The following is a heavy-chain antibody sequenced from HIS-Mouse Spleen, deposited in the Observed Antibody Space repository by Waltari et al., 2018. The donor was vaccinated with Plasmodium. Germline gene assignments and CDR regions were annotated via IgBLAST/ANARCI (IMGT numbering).Heavy chain of an antibody. D-gene: IGHD6-6*01. V-gene: IGHV4-38-2*02. Sequence: QVQLQESGPGLVKPSETLSLTCTVSGYSISSGYYWGWIRQPPGKGREWIGSIYHSGSTYYNPALKSRVTISVDTSKNQFSLKRSSVTAADTAVYYCARAESSIAARHYYYYGMDVWGQGTTVTVSS. J-gene: IGHJ6*02. CDR1: GYSISSGYY. CDR3: ARAESSIAARHYYYYGMDV. CDR2: IYHSGST.